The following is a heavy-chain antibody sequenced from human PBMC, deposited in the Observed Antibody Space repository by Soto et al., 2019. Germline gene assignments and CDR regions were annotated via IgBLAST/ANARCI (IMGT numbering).Heavy chain of an antibody. CDR3: ARGRCSGGSCLLHIYYYYYMDV. CDR2: INHSGST. V-gene: IGHV4-34*01. CDR1: GGSFSGYY. D-gene: IGHD2-15*01. J-gene: IGHJ6*03. Sequence: SETLSLTCAVYGGSFSGYYWSWIRQPPGKGLEWIGEINHSGSTNYNPSLKSRVTISVDTSKNQFSLKLSSVTAADTAVYYCARGRCSGGSCLLHIYYYYYMDVRGKGTTVTVSS.